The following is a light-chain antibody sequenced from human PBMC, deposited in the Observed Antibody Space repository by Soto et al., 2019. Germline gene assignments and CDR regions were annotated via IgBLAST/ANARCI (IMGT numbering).Light chain of an antibody. V-gene: IGKV3-11*01. CDR3: QQRSQWPPMT. Sequence: EILLTESPVTLSFXXGXXXXXXXMASQRISTYLAWYQVKPGQAPRLLIYDASIRATGVPARFSGSGSGTDFSLTISSLEPEDVAVYYCQQRSQWPPMTFGQGTRLEIK. CDR1: QRISTY. CDR2: DAS. J-gene: IGKJ5*01.